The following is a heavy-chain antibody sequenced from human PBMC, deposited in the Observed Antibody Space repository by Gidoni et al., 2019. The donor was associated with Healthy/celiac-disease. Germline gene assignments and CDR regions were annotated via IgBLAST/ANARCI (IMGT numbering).Heavy chain of an antibody. CDR1: GFTFSSYS. Sequence: EVQLVESGGGLVQPGGSLRLSCAASGFTFSSYSMNWVRQAPGKGLEWVSYMSSSSSTIYYADSVKGRFTISRDNAKNSMYLQMNSLRAEDTAVYYWARDGIGRGDYWGQGTLVTVSS. CDR3: ARDGIGRGDY. CDR2: MSSSSSTI. D-gene: IGHD1-20*01. J-gene: IGHJ4*02. V-gene: IGHV3-48*01.